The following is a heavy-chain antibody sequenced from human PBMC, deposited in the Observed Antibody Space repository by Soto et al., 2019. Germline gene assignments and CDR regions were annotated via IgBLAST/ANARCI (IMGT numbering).Heavy chain of an antibody. D-gene: IGHD3-3*01. CDR3: AKDPNYDFWSGRYGMDV. CDR2: ISGSGGST. Sequence: PGGSLRLSCAASGFTFSSYAMSWVRQAPGKGLEWVSAISGSGGSTYYADSVKGRFTISRDNSKNTLYLQMNSLRAEDTAVYYCAKDPNYDFWSGRYGMDVWGQGTTVTVSS. J-gene: IGHJ6*02. CDR1: GFTFSSYA. V-gene: IGHV3-23*01.